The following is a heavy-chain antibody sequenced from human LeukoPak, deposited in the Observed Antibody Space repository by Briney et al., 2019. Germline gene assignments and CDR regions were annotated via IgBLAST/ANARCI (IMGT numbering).Heavy chain of an antibody. CDR2: MSPKRGDT. CDR1: GYTFIRYD. V-gene: IGHV1-8*01. Sequence: ASVKVSCKASGYTFIRYDIIWVRQAAGQGLEWMGWMSPKRGDTGYAQQFQGRVNMTRNTAITTAYMELSSLTSEDTAVYYCARFIAEAGTDYYYMDAWRKGTTVTVSS. D-gene: IGHD6-13*01. CDR3: ARFIAEAGTDYYYMDA. J-gene: IGHJ6*03.